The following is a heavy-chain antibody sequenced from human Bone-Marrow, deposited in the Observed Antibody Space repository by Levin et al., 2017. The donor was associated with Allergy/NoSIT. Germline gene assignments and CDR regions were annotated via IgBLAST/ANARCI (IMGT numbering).Heavy chain of an antibody. J-gene: IGHJ4*02. CDR1: GFTFSSYS. CDR2: ISSSSSYI. D-gene: IGHD6-13*01. CDR3: ARGYSSSWYSGVDY. Sequence: GESLKISCAASGFTFSSYSMNWVRQAPGKGLEWVSSISSSSSYIYYADSVKGRFTISRDNAKNSLYLQMNSLRAEDTAVYYCARGYSSSWYSGVDYWGQGTLVTVSS. V-gene: IGHV3-21*01.